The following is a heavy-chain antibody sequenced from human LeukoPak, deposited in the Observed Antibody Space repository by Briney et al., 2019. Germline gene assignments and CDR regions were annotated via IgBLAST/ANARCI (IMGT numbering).Heavy chain of an antibody. V-gene: IGHV3-15*01. D-gene: IGHD3-16*01. CDR2: IQTKNDGVTT. CDR1: GFTFSNVW. CDR3: TATLGY. J-gene: IGHJ4*01. Sequence: GGSLRLSCAASGFTFSNVWMTWVRQAPGKGLEWVGHIQTKNDGVTTDYAAPVKVRFTISRDDSKNTLYLQMNSLKIEDTAVYYCTATLGYWGHGTLVTVSS.